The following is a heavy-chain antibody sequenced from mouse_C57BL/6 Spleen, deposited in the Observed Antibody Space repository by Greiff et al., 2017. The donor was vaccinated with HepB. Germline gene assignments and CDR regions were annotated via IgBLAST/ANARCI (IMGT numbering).Heavy chain of an antibody. CDR2: IDPETGGT. CDR1: GYTFTDYE. Sequence: QVQLKQSGAELVRPGASVTLSCKASGYTFTDYEMHWVKQTPVHGLEWIGAIDPETGGTAYNQKFKGKAILTADKSSSTAYMELRSLTSEDSAVYYCTRGGTAQATDYAMDYWGQGTSVTVSS. J-gene: IGHJ4*01. D-gene: IGHD3-2*02. CDR3: TRGGTAQATDYAMDY. V-gene: IGHV1-15*01.